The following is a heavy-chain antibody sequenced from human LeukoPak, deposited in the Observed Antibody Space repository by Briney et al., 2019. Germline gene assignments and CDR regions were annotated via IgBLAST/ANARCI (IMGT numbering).Heavy chain of an antibody. Sequence: GGSLRLSCAASGFTFRNHGMHWVRQAPGKGLEWVAIIWYDGGNKYYADSVNGRFTISRDNSKNTLFLQMNSLRAEDTAVYYCVRDRGALQYFDSWGQGTLVTVSS. CDR3: VRDRGALQYFDS. J-gene: IGHJ4*02. D-gene: IGHD5-24*01. CDR1: GFTFRNHG. V-gene: IGHV3-33*01. CDR2: IWYDGGNK.